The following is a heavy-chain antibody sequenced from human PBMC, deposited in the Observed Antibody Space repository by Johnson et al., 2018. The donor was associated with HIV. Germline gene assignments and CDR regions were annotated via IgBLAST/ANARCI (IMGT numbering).Heavy chain of an antibody. CDR2: ISSSGSTI. D-gene: IGHD3-22*01. Sequence: QVQLVESGGGVVKPGGSLRLSCAASGFTFSDYYMSWISQAPGKGLEWVSYISSSGSTIYYADSVKGRFTISRDNSKNTLYLQMNSLRAEDTAVYYCAKVRRAYYEDAFDIWGQGTMVTVSS. V-gene: IGHV3-11*04. CDR3: AKVRRAYYEDAFDI. J-gene: IGHJ3*02. CDR1: GFTFSDYY.